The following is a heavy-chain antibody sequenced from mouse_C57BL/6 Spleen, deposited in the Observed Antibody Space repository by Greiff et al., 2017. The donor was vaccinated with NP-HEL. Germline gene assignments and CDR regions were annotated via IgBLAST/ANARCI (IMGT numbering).Heavy chain of an antibody. CDR1: GFTFSSYG. Sequence: EVQVVESGGDLVKPGGSLKLSCAASGFTFSSYGMSWVRQTPDKRLEWVATISSGGSYTYYPDSVKGRFTISRDNAKNTLYLQMSSLKSEDTAMYYCARQGYYYGSSYGYFDVWGTGTTVTVSS. V-gene: IGHV5-6*01. J-gene: IGHJ1*03. D-gene: IGHD1-1*01. CDR2: ISSGGSYT. CDR3: ARQGYYYGSSYGYFDV.